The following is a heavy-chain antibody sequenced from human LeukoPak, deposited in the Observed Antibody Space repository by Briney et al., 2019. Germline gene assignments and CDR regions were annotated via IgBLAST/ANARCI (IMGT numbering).Heavy chain of an antibody. CDR3: ARARMYYYDSSGPFFDY. J-gene: IGHJ4*02. Sequence: LSLTCAVYGGSFSGNYWSWIRQPPGKGLEWIGYIYHSGSTYYNPSLKSRVTISVDRSKNQFSLKLSSVTAADTAVYYCARARMYYYDSSGPFFDYWGQGTLVTVSS. CDR1: GGSFSGNY. D-gene: IGHD3-22*01. CDR2: IYHSGST. V-gene: IGHV4-30-2*01.